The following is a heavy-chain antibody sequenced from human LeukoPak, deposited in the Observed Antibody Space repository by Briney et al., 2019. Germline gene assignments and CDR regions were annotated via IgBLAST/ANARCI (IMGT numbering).Heavy chain of an antibody. Sequence: GGSLRLSCAASGFTFSSYAMTWVRQAPGKGLEWVSAVGSGGSAYYADSVKGRFTISRDNSKNTLYLHMNSLRAEDTAVYYCARDRGGLTMIVPSDYWGQGTLVTVSS. J-gene: IGHJ4*02. CDR3: ARDRGGLTMIVPSDY. D-gene: IGHD3-22*01. CDR1: GFTFSSYA. CDR2: VGSGGSA. V-gene: IGHV3-23*01.